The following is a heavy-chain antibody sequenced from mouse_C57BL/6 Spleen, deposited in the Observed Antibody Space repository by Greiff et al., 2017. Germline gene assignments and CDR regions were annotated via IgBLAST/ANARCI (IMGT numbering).Heavy chain of an antibody. J-gene: IGHJ2*01. CDR1: GYTFTDYY. Sequence: DVQLQESGPVLVKPGASVKMSCKASGYTFTDYYMNWVKQSHGKSLEWIGVINPYNGGTSYNQKFKGKATLTVDKSSSTAYMELNSLTSEDSAVYYCARSEGYYFDYWGQGTTLTVSS. V-gene: IGHV1-19*01. CDR2: INPYNGGT. CDR3: ARSEGYYFDY. D-gene: IGHD3-2*02.